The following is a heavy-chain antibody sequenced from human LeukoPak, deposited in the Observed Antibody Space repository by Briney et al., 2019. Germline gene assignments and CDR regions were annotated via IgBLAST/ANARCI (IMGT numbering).Heavy chain of an antibody. D-gene: IGHD2-8*01. V-gene: IGHV3-21*01. CDR2: IGRESQYI. Sequence: PGGSLRLSCAASGFTFSRTSMAWVRQAPGKGLECVSSIGRESQYIYHADSVKGRFTISRDNAKNSLHLEMSSLRVEDTAVYYCVRDSYCPNGECYDFWGQGTLVTVSS. CDR1: GFTFSRTS. J-gene: IGHJ4*02. CDR3: VRDSYCPNGECYDF.